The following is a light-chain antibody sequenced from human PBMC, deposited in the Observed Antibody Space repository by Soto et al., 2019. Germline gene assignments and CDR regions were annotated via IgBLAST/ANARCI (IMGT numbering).Light chain of an antibody. J-gene: IGLJ3*02. CDR2: EVN. CDR1: SSDVGGYKY. CDR3: SSYADINIVV. Sequence: QSALTQPPSASGSPGQSVTISCTGTSSDVGGYKYVSWYQQHPGKAPKLMIYEVNKRPSGVPDRFSGSKSDNTASLTVSGLQPEDEADYYCSSYADINIVVFGGGTKVTVL. V-gene: IGLV2-8*01.